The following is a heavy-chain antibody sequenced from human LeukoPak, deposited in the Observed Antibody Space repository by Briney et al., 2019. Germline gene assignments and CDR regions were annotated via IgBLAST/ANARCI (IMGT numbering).Heavy chain of an antibody. V-gene: IGHV4-59*12. CDR1: GGSISSYY. CDR2: IYYSGST. J-gene: IGHJ6*03. CDR3: ARDEGYSGDYYYYYIDI. D-gene: IGHD3-22*01. Sequence: KPSETLSLTCTVSGGSISSYYWSWIRQPPGKGLEWIGYIYYSGSTNYNPSLKSRVTISVDTSKNQFSLRLSSVTAADTAVYYCARDEGYSGDYYYYYIDIWGKGTTVTISS.